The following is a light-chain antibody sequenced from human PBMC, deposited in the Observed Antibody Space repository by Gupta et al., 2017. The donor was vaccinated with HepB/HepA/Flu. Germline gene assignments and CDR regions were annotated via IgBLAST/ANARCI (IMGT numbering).Light chain of an antibody. J-gene: IGKJ4*01. CDR1: QSISKY. CDR2: DAS. Sequence: EIVLTQSPATLSLFPGERATLSCRASQSISKYFAWYQHKPGQAPRLLIYDASNRATGIPDRFSGSGSGTDFTLTIDSLEPEDFAIYYCQQRGAFGGGTKVEIK. V-gene: IGKV3-11*01. CDR3: QQRGA.